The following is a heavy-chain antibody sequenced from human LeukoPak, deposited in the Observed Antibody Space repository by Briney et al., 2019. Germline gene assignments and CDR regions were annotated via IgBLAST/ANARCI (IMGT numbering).Heavy chain of an antibody. CDR1: GGSFSGYY. V-gene: IGHV4-34*01. CDR3: ARGPEDIVVVVAATPFDY. CDR2: INHSGST. D-gene: IGHD2-15*01. J-gene: IGHJ4*02. Sequence: KPSETLPLTCAVYGGSFSGYYWSWIRQPPGKGLEWIGEINHSGSTNYNPSLKSRVTISVDTSKNQFSPKLSSVTAADTAVYYCARGPEDIVVVVAATPFDYWGQGTLVTVSS.